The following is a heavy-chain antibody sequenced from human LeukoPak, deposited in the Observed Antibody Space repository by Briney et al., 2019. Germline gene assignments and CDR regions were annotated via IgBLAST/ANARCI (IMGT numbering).Heavy chain of an antibody. CDR2: INPNSGGT. V-gene: IGHV1-2*02. Sequence: ASVKVSCKASGYTFTGYYMHWVRQAPGQGLEWMGWINPNSGGTNYAQKFQGRVTMTRDTSISTAYMELSRLRSDDTAVYYCARVWFGEECFDPWGQGTLVTVSS. D-gene: IGHD3-10*01. J-gene: IGHJ5*02. CDR1: GYTFTGYY. CDR3: ARVWFGEECFDP.